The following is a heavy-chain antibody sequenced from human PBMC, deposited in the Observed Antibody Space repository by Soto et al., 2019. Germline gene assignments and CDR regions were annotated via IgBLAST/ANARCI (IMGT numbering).Heavy chain of an antibody. CDR1: GFTFSSFA. Sequence: PGGSLRLSCAASGFTFSSFAMSWVRQAPGKGLEWVSAISGSGGSTYYADSVKGRFSISRDNSKNTLYLQMNSLRAEDTAVYYCAKIIAVVVDYWGQGTLVTVSS. CDR2: ISGSGGST. D-gene: IGHD6-19*01. V-gene: IGHV3-23*01. J-gene: IGHJ4*02. CDR3: AKIIAVVVDY.